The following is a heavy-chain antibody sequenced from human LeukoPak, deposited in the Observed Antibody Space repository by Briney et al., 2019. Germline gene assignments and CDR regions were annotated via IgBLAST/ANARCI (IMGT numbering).Heavy chain of an antibody. Sequence: GGSLRLSCAASGFSIGNSAMTWARQGPGMGLEWVSGISGSGGSTYYVDSVKGRFTISRDNSKNTLYLQMNSLRPEDTAIYYCAKVLYYDSSAQYYFDYWGQGTLATVSS. CDR2: ISGSGGST. D-gene: IGHD3-22*01. V-gene: IGHV3-23*01. CDR1: GFSIGNSA. J-gene: IGHJ4*02. CDR3: AKVLYYDSSAQYYFDY.